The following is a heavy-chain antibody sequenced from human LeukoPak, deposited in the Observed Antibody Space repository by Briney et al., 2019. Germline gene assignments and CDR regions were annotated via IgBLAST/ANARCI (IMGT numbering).Heavy chain of an antibody. CDR1: GYTFTSYD. Sequence: ASVKVSCKASGYTFTSYDINWVRQATGQGLEWMGWMNPNSGNTGYAQKFQGRVTMTRNTSISTAYMELSGLRSEDTAVYYCARGLKTRGSGSYHLDYWGQGTLVTVSS. V-gene: IGHV1-8*01. J-gene: IGHJ4*02. CDR3: ARGLKTRGSGSYHLDY. CDR2: MNPNSGNT. D-gene: IGHD3-10*01.